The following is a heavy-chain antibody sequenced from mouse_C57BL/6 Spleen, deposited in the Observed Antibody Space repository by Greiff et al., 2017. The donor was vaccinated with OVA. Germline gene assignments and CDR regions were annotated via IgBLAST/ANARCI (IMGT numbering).Heavy chain of an antibody. Sequence: VQLQQSGAELVKPGASVKLSCKASGYTFTEYTIHWVKQRSGQGLEWIGWFYPGSGSIKYNEKFKDKATLTADKSSSTVYVELSRLTSEDSAVYFCARHEDRGLLPDYYAMDYWGQGTSVTVSS. CDR3: ARHEDRGLLPDYYAMDY. CDR1: GYTFTEYT. J-gene: IGHJ4*01. D-gene: IGHD2-3*01. CDR2: FYPGSGSI. V-gene: IGHV1-62-2*01.